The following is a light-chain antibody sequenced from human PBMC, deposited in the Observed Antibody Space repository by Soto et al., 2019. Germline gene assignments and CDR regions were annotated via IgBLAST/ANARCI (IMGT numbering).Light chain of an antibody. CDR1: SSDVGSYNR. V-gene: IGLV2-18*02. CDR3: SSHTTIDVV. J-gene: IGLJ2*01. Sequence: QSVLTQPPSVSGSPGQSVTISCTGTSSDVGSYNRVSWYQQPPGTAPKLMIYEVSNRPSGVPDRFSGSKSGNTASLTISGLQAGDEADYYCSSHTTIDVVFGGGTQLTVL. CDR2: EVS.